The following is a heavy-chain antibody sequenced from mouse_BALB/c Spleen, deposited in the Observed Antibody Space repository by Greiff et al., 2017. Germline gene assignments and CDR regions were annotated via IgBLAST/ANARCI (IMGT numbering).Heavy chain of an antibody. CDR1: GYTFTSYW. CDR3: ARSDGNYAWFAY. V-gene: IGHV1-7*01. J-gene: IGHJ3*01. Sequence: VQLQKSGAELAKPGASVKMSCKASGYTFTSYWMHWVKQRPGQGLEWIGYINPSTGYTEYNQKFKDKATLTADKSSSTAYMQLSSLTSEDSAVYYCARSDGNYAWFAYWGQGTLVTVSA. D-gene: IGHD2-1*01. CDR2: INPSTGYT.